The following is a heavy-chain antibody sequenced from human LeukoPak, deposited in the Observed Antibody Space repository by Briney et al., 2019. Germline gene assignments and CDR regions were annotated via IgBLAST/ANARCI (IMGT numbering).Heavy chain of an antibody. Sequence: SVKVSCKASGGTFISYAISWVRQAPGQGLEWMGGIIPIFGTANYAQKFQGRVTITADEPTSTAYMELSSLRSEDTAVYYCAVDGSGSYYHFDYWGQGTLVTVSS. D-gene: IGHD3-10*01. V-gene: IGHV1-69*13. CDR1: GGTFISYA. CDR2: IIPIFGTA. J-gene: IGHJ4*02. CDR3: AVDGSGSYYHFDY.